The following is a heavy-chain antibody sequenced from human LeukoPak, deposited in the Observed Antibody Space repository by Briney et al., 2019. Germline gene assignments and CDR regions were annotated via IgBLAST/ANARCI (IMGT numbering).Heavy chain of an antibody. CDR1: GTYW. CDR2: INSDGSWT. D-gene: IGHD2/OR15-2a*01. V-gene: IGHV3-74*01. J-gene: IGHJ4*02. Sequence: GGSLRLSCAASGTYWMHWVRQAPGKGLVWVSHINSDGSWTSYADPVKGRFTISKDNAKNTVYLQMNSLRAEDTAVYYCVSFYETYWGRGTLVTVSS. CDR3: VSFYETY.